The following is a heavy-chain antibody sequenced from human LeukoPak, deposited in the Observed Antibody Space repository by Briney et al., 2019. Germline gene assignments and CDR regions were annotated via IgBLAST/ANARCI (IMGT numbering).Heavy chain of an antibody. CDR2: IYYSGST. V-gene: IGHV4-59*01. D-gene: IGHD5-18*01. CDR3: ARTEDTAMAFDY. CDR1: GGSISSYY. Sequence: SETLSFTCTVSGGSISSYYWSWIRQPPGKGLEWIGYIYYSGSTNYNPSLKSRVTISVDTSKNQFSLKLSSVTAADTAVYYCARTEDTAMAFDYWGQGTLVTVSS. J-gene: IGHJ4*02.